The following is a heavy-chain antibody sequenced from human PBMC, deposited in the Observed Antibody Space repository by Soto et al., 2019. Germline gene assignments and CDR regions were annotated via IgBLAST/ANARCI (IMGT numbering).Heavy chain of an antibody. J-gene: IGHJ6*02. D-gene: IGHD6-6*01. CDR2: ISYDGSNK. CDR3: ARDLSIAALGAYYYGMDV. CDR1: GVSFSSYA. Sequence: HPGGSVRLSCAASGVSFSSYAMHWVRQAPGKGLEWVAVISYDGSNKYYADSVKGRFTISRDNSKNTLYLQMNSLRAEDTAVYYCARDLSIAALGAYYYGMDVWGQGTTVTVSS. V-gene: IGHV3-30-3*01.